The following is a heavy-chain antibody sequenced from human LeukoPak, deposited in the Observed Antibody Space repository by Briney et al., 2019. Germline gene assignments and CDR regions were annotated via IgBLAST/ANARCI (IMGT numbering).Heavy chain of an antibody. V-gene: IGHV4-59*12. Sequence: SETLSLTCTVSGGSISSYYWSWIRQPPGKGLEWIGYIYYSGSTYYNPSLKSRVTISVGTSKNQFSLKLSSVTAADTAVYYCARDPANLYYYDSSGYYPRDYWGQGTLVTVSS. CDR3: ARDPANLYYYDSSGYYPRDY. D-gene: IGHD3-22*01. CDR2: IYYSGST. CDR1: GGSISSYY. J-gene: IGHJ4*02.